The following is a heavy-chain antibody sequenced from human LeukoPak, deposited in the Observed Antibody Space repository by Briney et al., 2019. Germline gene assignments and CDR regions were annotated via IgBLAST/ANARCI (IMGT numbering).Heavy chain of an antibody. CDR1: GFSLSTSGVG. CDR2: IYWNDDK. J-gene: IGHJ3*02. V-gene: IGHV2-5*01. Sequence: SGPTLVNPTQTLTLTCTFSGFSLSTSGVGVGWIRQPPGKALEWLALIYWNDDKRYSPSLKSRLTITKDTSKNQVVLTMTNMDPVDTATYYCAHRRGWLRPTNAFDIWGHGTMVTVSS. CDR3: AHRRGWLRPTNAFDI. D-gene: IGHD5-12*01.